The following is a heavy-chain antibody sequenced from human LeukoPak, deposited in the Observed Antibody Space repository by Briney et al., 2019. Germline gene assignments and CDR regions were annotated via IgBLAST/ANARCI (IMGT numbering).Heavy chain of an antibody. CDR1: GFTFSSYS. J-gene: IGHJ4*02. D-gene: IGHD5-12*01. Sequence: GGSLRLSCAASGFTFSSYSMNWVRQAPGKGLEWVSSISSSSSYIYYADSVRGRFTISRDNAKNSLYLQMNSLRAEDTAVYYCAREMVATVADDYWGQGTLVTVSS. CDR2: ISSSSSYI. CDR3: AREMVATVADDY. V-gene: IGHV3-21*01.